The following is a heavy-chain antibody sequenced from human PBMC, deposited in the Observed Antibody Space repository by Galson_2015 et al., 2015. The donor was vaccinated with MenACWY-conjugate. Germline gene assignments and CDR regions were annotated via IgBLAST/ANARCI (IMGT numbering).Heavy chain of an antibody. V-gene: IGHV4-61*01. CDR3: ARGDNK. CDR2: IYSSGST. Sequence: SETLSLTCTVSGGSVSSGSYWTWIRQPPGKGLEWIGLIYSSGSTKYNPSLKSRVTISLDMSKNQVSLKLSSVTAADTAVYYCARGDNKWGQGTLVTVSS. CDR1: GGSVSSGSY. J-gene: IGHJ4*02. D-gene: IGHD3-16*01.